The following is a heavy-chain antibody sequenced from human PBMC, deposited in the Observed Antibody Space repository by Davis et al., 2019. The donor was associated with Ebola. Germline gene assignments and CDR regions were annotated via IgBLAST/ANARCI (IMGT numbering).Heavy chain of an antibody. CDR3: ARVEVVQGVIDWFDP. D-gene: IGHD3-10*01. Sequence: ASVKVSCKASGYTFTSYGISWVRQAPGQGLEWMGWISAYNGNTNYAQKLQGRVTMTTDKSTSTAYMELSSLRSEDTAVYYCARVEVVQGVIDWFDPWGQGTLVTVSS. CDR1: GYTFTSYG. V-gene: IGHV1-18*01. J-gene: IGHJ5*02. CDR2: ISAYNGNT.